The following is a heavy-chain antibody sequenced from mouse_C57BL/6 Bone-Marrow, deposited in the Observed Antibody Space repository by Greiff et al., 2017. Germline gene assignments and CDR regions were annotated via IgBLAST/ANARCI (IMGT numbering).Heavy chain of an antibody. CDR3: ALITTVVADY. J-gene: IGHJ2*01. V-gene: IGHV1-69*01. CDR1: GYTFTSYW. D-gene: IGHD1-1*01. CDR2: IDPSDSYT. Sequence: QVQLKQPGAELVMPGASVKLSCKASGYTFTSYWMHWVKQRPGQGLEWIGEIDPSDSYTNYNQKFKGKSTLTVDKSSSKAYMQLSSLTSEDSAVYYCALITTVVADYWGQGTTLTVSS.